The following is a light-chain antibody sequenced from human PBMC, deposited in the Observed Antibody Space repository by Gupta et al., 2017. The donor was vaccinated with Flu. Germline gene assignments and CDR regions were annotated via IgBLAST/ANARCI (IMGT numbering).Light chain of an antibody. CDR1: NIGGKS. Sequence: SSVLTQPPSVSAAPGQTASITCGGNNIGGKSVHWYLQKSGQAPVLVVHDDDDRPPGIPDRFSGSKSGNTATLTLSRVEAGDEADYYCQVWDSSSGRVFGGGTKLTVL. CDR3: QVWDSSSGRV. J-gene: IGLJ3*02. CDR2: DDD. V-gene: IGLV3-21*02.